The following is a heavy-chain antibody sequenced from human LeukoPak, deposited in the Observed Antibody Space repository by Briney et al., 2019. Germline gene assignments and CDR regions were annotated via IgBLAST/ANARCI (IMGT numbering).Heavy chain of an antibody. CDR3: AREGATVAEFDY. J-gene: IGHJ4*02. V-gene: IGHV1-46*01. CDR2: INPSGGST. CDR1: GYTFTSHF. D-gene: IGHD4-23*01. Sequence: GASVKVSCKASGYTFTSHFMHWVRQAPGQGLEWMGIINPSGGSTSYAQKFQGRVTMTRDTSTSTVYMELSSLRSEDTAVYYCAREGATVAEFDYWGQGTLVTVSS.